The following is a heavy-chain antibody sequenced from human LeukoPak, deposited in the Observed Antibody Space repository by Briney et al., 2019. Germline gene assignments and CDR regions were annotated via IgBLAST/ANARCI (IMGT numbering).Heavy chain of an antibody. V-gene: IGHV3-74*01. J-gene: IGHJ4*02. CDR2: INTGGSST. CDR3: ARSNQADDY. Sequence: GXXVVCVSRINTGGSSTTYADSVKGRFTISRDNAKNTLYLQMNSLRVEDTAVYYCARSNQADDYWGQGTLVTVSS. D-gene: IGHD4-11*01.